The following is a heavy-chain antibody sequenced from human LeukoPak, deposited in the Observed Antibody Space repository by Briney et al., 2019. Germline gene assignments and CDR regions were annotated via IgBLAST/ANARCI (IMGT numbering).Heavy chain of an antibody. Sequence: ASLKASCKAFGNTFNSYVINWVRKATGQGLEWMGWMNPNSGNTGYAQKFQGRVTMTRNTSISTAYMELSSLRSEDTAVYYCASVTSGYSYGYSFDYWGQGTLVTVSS. CDR2: MNPNSGNT. CDR3: ASVTSGYSYGYSFDY. V-gene: IGHV1-8*01. CDR1: GNTFNSYV. D-gene: IGHD5-18*01. J-gene: IGHJ4*02.